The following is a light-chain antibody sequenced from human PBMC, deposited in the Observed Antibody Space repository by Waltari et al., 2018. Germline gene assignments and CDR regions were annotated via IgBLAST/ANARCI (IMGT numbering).Light chain of an antibody. Sequence: DIQITQSPSTLSASVGDRVTITCRASQRINNWLAWYQQKPGKAHKLLIYKASTLESGVPSRCSGSGSGTEFTLTISSLQPDDFATYYCQQYDSYSVTLTFGPGTKVDIK. CDR2: KAS. CDR3: QQYDSYSVTLT. J-gene: IGKJ3*01. CDR1: QRINNW. V-gene: IGKV1-5*03.